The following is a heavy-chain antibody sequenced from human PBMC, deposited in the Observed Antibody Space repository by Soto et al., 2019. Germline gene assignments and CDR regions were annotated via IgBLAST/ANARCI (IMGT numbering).Heavy chain of an antibody. CDR1: GFTFSSYA. CDR2: ISGSGGST. D-gene: IGHD3-10*01. V-gene: IGHV3-23*01. Sequence: GGSLRLSCAASGFTFSSYAMNWVRQAPGKGLEWVSAISGSGGSTYYADSVKGRFTISRDNSKNTLYLQMNSLRAEDTAVYYCAKARATYYYGSGPFDYWGQGTLVTVS. J-gene: IGHJ4*02. CDR3: AKARATYYYGSGPFDY.